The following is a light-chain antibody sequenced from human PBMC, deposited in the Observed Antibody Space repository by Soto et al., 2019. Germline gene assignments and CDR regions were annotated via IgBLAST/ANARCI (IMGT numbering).Light chain of an antibody. J-gene: IGKJ1*01. CDR1: QSVRYD. CDR3: QPRSNWPQT. V-gene: IGKV3-11*01. CDR2: ESS. Sequence: EIVRTQSQATLAVPPGERATVSCRASQSVRYDLDWYQQKPGQAPRLLIYESSNRATGIAARFSGSGSGTDYNLTMRSLEPEDFAVYYCQPRSNWPQTFGQGTKVDIK.